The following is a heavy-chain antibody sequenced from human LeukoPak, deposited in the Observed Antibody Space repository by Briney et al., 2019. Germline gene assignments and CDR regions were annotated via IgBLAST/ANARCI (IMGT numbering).Heavy chain of an antibody. D-gene: IGHD1-1*01. J-gene: IGHJ4*02. CDR1: GGSISSSSYY. CDR3: AKDGHWTFDY. Sequence: SETLSLTCTVSGGSISSSSYYWGWIRQPPGKGLEWIGSIYYSGSTYYNPSLKSRVTISVDTSKNQFSLKLSSVTAADTAVYYCAKDGHWTFDYWGQGTLVTVSS. CDR2: IYYSGST. V-gene: IGHV4-39*02.